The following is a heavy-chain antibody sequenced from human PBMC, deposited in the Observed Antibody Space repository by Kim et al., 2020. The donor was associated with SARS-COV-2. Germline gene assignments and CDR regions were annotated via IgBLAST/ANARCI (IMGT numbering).Heavy chain of an antibody. CDR1: GGSFSGYY. V-gene: IGHV4-34*01. D-gene: IGHD4-17*01. Sequence: SETLSLTCAVYGGSFSGYYWSWIRQPPGKGLEWIGEINHSGSTNYNPSLKSRVTISVDTAKNQFSLKLSSVTAADTAVYYCARGENTVTRGKFQYYYYYYGMDVWGQGTTVTVSS. CDR2: INHSGST. CDR3: ARGENTVTRGKFQYYYYYYGMDV. J-gene: IGHJ6*02.